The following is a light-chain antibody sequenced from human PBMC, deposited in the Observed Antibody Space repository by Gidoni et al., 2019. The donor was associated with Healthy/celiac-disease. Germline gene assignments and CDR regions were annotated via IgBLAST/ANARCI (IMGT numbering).Light chain of an antibody. Sequence: QAVVTQSLSPTVSPGGTVTLTCGSSTGAVTSGHYPYWFQQKPGQAPRTLIYDTSNKHSWTPARFSGSLLGGKAALTLSGAQPEDEAEYYCLLSYSGARGVFGGGTKLTVL. CDR2: DTS. J-gene: IGLJ3*02. CDR3: LLSYSGARGV. V-gene: IGLV7-46*01. CDR1: TGAVTSGHY.